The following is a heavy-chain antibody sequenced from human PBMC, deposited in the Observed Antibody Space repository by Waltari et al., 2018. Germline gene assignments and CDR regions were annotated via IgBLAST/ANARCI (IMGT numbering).Heavy chain of an antibody. CDR2: IRTSSSDM. Sequence: EVQLVESGGGLVKPGGSLRLSCSTSAFTFSSYSMNWVRQAPGKGRGWVSFIRTSSSDMYYAESVMGRFTTTRDNARNSLYFQMNSLRAEDAAVYYCAGDRADYGSGTHPYYFDRWGQGTQVTVSS. CDR3: AGDRADYGSGTHPYYFDR. D-gene: IGHD3-10*01. J-gene: IGHJ4*02. CDR1: AFTFSSYS. V-gene: IGHV3-21*01.